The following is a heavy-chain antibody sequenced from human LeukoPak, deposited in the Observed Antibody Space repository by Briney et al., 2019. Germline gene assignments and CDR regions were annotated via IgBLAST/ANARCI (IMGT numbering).Heavy chain of an antibody. J-gene: IGHJ4*02. CDR2: IYPGDSDT. D-gene: IGHD5-12*01. CDR1: GYSFTSYW. CDR3: ARPLNCGYDSMAY. Sequence: RGESLKISCKGSGYSFTSYWIGGVRQIPGKGLEWMGIIYPGDSDTRYSPSFQGHVTISADKSISTAYLQWSSLKASDTAMYYCARPLNCGYDSMAYWGQGPLVTVSS. V-gene: IGHV5-51*01.